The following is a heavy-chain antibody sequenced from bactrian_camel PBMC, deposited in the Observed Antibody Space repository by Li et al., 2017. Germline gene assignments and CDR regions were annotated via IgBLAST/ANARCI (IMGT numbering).Heavy chain of an antibody. D-gene: IGHD3*01. J-gene: IGHJ4*01. CDR3: AADWDPFVCTNLYGTKAFAL. Sequence: VQLVESGGGLVQPGGSLRLSCVGSGFTFSTYDVSWVRPAPGKGLEWVSAIHWSGDSPHYAETVKGRFTISRDNAKNTLYLQMNSLEPEDTAIYTCAADWDPFVCTNLYGTKAFALWGQGTQVTVS. CDR2: IHWSGDSP. V-gene: IGHV3S40*01. CDR1: GFTFSTYD.